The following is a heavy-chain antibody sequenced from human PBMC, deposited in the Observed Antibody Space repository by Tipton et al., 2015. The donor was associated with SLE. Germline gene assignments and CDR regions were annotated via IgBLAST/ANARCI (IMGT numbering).Heavy chain of an antibody. Sequence: TLSLTCTVSGGSISSGGYYWSWIRQHPGKGLEWIGYIYYSGSTYYNPSLKSRVTISVDTSKSQIFLKMSSVTAADTAVYYCARDSLNWGSYYHGMDVWGQVTTVTVSS. V-gene: IGHV4-31*03. CDR3: ARDSLNWGSYYHGMDV. D-gene: IGHD3-16*01. CDR1: GGSISSGGYY. CDR2: IYYSGST. J-gene: IGHJ6*02.